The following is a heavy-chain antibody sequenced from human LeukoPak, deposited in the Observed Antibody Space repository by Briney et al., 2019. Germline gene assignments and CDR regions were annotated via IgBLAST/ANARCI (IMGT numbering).Heavy chain of an antibody. V-gene: IGHV3-30*02. CDR2: IRYDGSNK. Sequence: GGSLRLSCAASGFTFSSYGMHWVRQAPGKGLEWVAFIRYDGSNKYYADSVKGRFTISRDNSKNTLYLQMNSLRAEDTAVYYCARPYGSGTPPDYWGQGTLVTVSS. CDR3: ARPYGSGTPPDY. CDR1: GFTFSSYG. D-gene: IGHD3-10*01. J-gene: IGHJ4*02.